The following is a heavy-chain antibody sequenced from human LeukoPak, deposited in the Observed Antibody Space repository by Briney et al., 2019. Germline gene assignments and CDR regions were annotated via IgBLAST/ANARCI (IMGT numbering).Heavy chain of an antibody. CDR1: GGTFSSYA. D-gene: IGHD6-19*01. CDR2: IIPIFGTA. J-gene: IGHJ6*02. V-gene: IGHV1-69*13. CDR3: AITETSSGWYYYYYGMDV. Sequence: SVKVSCKASGGTFSSYAISWVRQAPGQGLEWMGGIIPIFGTASYAQKFQGRVTITADESTSTAYMELSSLRSEDTAVYYCAITETSSGWYYYYYGMDVWGQGTTVTVSS.